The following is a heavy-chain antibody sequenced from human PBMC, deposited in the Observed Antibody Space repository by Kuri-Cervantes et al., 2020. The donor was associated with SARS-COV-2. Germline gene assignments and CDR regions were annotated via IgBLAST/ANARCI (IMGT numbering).Heavy chain of an antibody. CDR1: GGSISSHY. Sequence: SETLSLTCTVSGGSISSHYWSWIRQPPGKGLEWIGYIYYSGSTNYNPSLKSRVTISVDTSKNQFSLKLSSVTAADTAVYYCARHPVDTAMVTDFDYWGQGTLVTVSS. D-gene: IGHD5-18*01. J-gene: IGHJ4*02. CDR2: IYYSGST. V-gene: IGHV4-59*08. CDR3: ARHPVDTAMVTDFDY.